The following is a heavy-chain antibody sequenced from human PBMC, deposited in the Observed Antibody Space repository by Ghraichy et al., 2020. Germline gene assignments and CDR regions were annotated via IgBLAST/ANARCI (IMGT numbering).Heavy chain of an antibody. Sequence: GGSLRLSCAGSGFTFSNYSMAWVRQAPGKGLEWVSSITSNSSSIYYGDSLKGRFTISRDNAANSLYLQMNTLRVDDTAVYYCARGEGTLTFFHYRGQGTLVTVSS. J-gene: IGHJ4*02. CDR3: ARGEGTLTFFHY. CDR2: ITSNSSSI. D-gene: IGHD1-14*01. CDR1: GFTFSNYS. V-gene: IGHV3-21*01.